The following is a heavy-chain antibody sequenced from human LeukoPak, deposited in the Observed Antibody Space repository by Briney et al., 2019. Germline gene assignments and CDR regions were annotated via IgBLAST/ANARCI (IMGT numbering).Heavy chain of an antibody. CDR3: ARALVVPAAILDY. CDR2: IYYSGST. D-gene: IGHD2-2*01. Sequence: SETLSLTCTVSGGSISSGGYYWSWIRQHPGKGLEWIGYIYYSGSTYYNPCLKSRVTISVDTSKNQFSLKLSSVTAADTAVYYCARALVVPAAILDYWGQGTLVTVSS. V-gene: IGHV4-31*03. J-gene: IGHJ4*02. CDR1: GGSISSGGYY.